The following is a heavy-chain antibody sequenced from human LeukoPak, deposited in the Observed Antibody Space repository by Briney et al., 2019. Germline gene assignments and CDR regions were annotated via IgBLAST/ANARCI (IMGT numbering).Heavy chain of an antibody. V-gene: IGHV1-69*06. Sequence: GASVKVSCNTTGGRFKSYGFSWVRQAPGQGLEWMGGIIPVFDRPTYAQKFEGRVTITADKSTNTTYMEISSLTSDDTAVYYCARDAQWELRAFDVWGQGTVVIVSS. J-gene: IGHJ3*01. CDR2: IIPVFDRP. CDR1: GGRFKSYG. CDR3: ARDAQWELRAFDV. D-gene: IGHD1-26*01.